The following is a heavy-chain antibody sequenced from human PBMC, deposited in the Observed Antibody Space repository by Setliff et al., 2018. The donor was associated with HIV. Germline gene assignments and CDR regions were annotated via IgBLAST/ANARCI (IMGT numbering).Heavy chain of an antibody. CDR2: FDPEDGDT. Sequence: ASVKVSCKVSGYTLTELSMHWVRQAPGKGLEWMGRFDPEDGDTIYAQKFQGRVTMTEDTSADTAYMELSSLGSEDTAVYYCATAKEVWLAEGGFDYWGQGTRVTVSS. V-gene: IGHV1-24*01. CDR3: ATAKEVWLAEGGFDY. CDR1: GYTLTELS. J-gene: IGHJ4*02. D-gene: IGHD6-19*01.